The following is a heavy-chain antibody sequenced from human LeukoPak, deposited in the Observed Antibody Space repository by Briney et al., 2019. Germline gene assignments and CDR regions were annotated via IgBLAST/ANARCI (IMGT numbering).Heavy chain of an antibody. D-gene: IGHD2-2*01. V-gene: IGHV4-39*01. Sequence: TSETLSLTCTVSGGSISSSSHYWGWIRQPPGKGLEWIGSIYYSGSTYYNPSLKSRVTISVDTSKNQFSLKLSSVTAADTAVYYCARLGYCSSTSCYPALYFDYWGQGTLVTVSS. J-gene: IGHJ4*02. CDR3: ARLGYCSSTSCYPALYFDY. CDR2: IYYSGST. CDR1: GGSISSSSHY.